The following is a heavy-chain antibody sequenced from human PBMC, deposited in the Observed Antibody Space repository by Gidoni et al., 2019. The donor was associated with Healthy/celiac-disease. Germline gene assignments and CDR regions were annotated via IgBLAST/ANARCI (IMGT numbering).Heavy chain of an antibody. J-gene: IGHJ5*02. Sequence: QLQLQESGPGLVKPSETLSLTCPVSGGSISSRSYYWGWIRQPPGKGLAWIGSIYYSGSTYYNPSLKSRVTISVDTSKNQFSLKLSSVTAADTAVYYCARHRGGIVVVPAAIPNWFDPWGQGTLVTVSS. CDR1: GGSISSRSYY. CDR2: IYYSGST. D-gene: IGHD2-2*02. V-gene: IGHV4-39*01. CDR3: ARHRGGIVVVPAAIPNWFDP.